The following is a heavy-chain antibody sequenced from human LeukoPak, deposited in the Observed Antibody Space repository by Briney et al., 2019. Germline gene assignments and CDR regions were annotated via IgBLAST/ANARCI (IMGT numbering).Heavy chain of an antibody. D-gene: IGHD1-20*01. V-gene: IGHV3-33*06. CDR3: AKDLYNWNYDYYYMDV. Sequence: PGGSLRLSCAASGFTFSSYGMHWVRQAPGKGLEGVAVIWYDGSNKYYADSVKGRFTISRDNSKNTLYLQMNSLRAEDTAVYYCAKDLYNWNYDYYYMDVWGKGTTVTVSS. J-gene: IGHJ6*03. CDR2: IWYDGSNK. CDR1: GFTFSSYG.